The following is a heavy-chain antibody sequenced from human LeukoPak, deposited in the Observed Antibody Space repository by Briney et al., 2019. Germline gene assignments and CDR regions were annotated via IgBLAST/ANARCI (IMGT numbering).Heavy chain of an antibody. Sequence: GRSLRLSCAASGFTFSSYAMHWVRQAPGKGLEWVSGISWNSGSIGYADSVKGRFTISRDNAKNSLYLQMNSLGAEDTALYYCAKDMSAPYYYDSSGYSDAFDIWGQGTMVTVSS. D-gene: IGHD3-22*01. V-gene: IGHV3-9*01. CDR2: ISWNSGSI. CDR3: AKDMSAPYYYDSSGYSDAFDI. CDR1: GFTFSSYA. J-gene: IGHJ3*02.